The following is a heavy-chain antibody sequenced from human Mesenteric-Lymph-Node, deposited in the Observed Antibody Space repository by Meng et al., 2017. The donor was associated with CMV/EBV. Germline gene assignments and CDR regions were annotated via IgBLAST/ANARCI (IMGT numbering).Heavy chain of an antibody. V-gene: IGHV3-74*01. Sequence: GESLKISCAASGFTFSSYWMHWVRQAPGKGLVWVSRINRDGSTTDYADSVKGRLSISRDNAKGILYLQMNSLRAEDTAVYYCARDLRGIDDYWGQGTLVTVSS. CDR3: ARDLRGIDDY. D-gene: IGHD1-26*01. CDR2: INRDGSTT. CDR1: GFTFSSYW. J-gene: IGHJ4*02.